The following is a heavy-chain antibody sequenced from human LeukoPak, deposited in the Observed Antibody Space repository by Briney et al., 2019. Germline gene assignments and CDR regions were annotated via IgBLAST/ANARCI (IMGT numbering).Heavy chain of an antibody. CDR3: ARGGAARLPPGRENELDY. V-gene: IGHV4-31*03. CDR2: IYYSGST. J-gene: IGHJ4*02. Sequence: SQTLSLTCTVSGGSISSGGYYWSWIRQHPGKGLEWIGYIYYSGSTYYNPSLKSRVTISVDTSKNQFSLKLSSVTAADTAVYYCARGGAARLPPGRENELDYWGQGTLVTVSS. CDR1: GGSISSGGYY. D-gene: IGHD6-6*01.